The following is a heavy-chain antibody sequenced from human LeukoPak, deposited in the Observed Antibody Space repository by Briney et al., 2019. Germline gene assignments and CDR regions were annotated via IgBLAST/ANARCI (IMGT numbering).Heavy chain of an antibody. CDR2: IYYSGNT. CDR3: ARDLSMVRAFDY. Sequence: SETLSLTCAVSGGSISTIRYYWAWIRQPPGKGLEWIGSIYYSGNTYYNPSLESRVTISVDTSKNQFSLKLSSVTAADTAVYYCARDLSMVRAFDYWGQGTLVTVSS. J-gene: IGHJ4*02. V-gene: IGHV4-39*07. CDR1: GGSISTIRYY. D-gene: IGHD3-10*01.